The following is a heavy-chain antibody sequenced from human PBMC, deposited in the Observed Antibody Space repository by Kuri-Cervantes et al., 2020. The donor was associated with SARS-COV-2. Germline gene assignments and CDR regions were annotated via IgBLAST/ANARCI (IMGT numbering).Heavy chain of an antibody. D-gene: IGHD1-7*01. V-gene: IGHV3-23*01. J-gene: IGHJ6*02. CDR3: ARCSGITGTDFYYYYGMDV. CDR1: GFTFSSYA. CDR2: ISGSGGST. Sequence: GGSLRLSCAASGFTFSSYAMSWVRQAPGKGLEWVSAISGSGGSTYYADSVKGRFTISRDNSKNTLYLQMNSLRAEDTAVYYCARCSGITGTDFYYYYGMDVWGQGTTVTVSS.